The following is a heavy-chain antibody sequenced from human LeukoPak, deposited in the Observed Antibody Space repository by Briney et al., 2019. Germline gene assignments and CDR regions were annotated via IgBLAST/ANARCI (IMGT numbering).Heavy chain of an antibody. V-gene: IGHV4-61*02. D-gene: IGHD2-21*02. CDR1: GGSISSGSYY. Sequence: SQTLSLTCTVSGGSISSGSYYWSWIRQPAGKGLEWIGRIYTSGSTNYNPSLKSRVTISLDTSGNQFSLKLSSVTAADTAVYYCASGYCGGACQLGGVDMWGQGTMVTVSS. J-gene: IGHJ3*02. CDR2: IYTSGST. CDR3: ASGYCGGACQLGGVDM.